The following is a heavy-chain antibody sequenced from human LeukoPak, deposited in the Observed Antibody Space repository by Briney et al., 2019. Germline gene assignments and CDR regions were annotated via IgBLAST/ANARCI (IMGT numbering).Heavy chain of an antibody. J-gene: IGHJ5*02. CDR1: GGSISSNSYY. CDR2: IYYSGST. CDR3: ARDGYYYDTEGWFDP. V-gene: IGHV4-61*01. Sequence: SETLSLTCAVSGGSISSNSYYWGWIRQPPGKGLEWIGYIYYSGSTNYNPSLKSRVTISVDTSKNQFSLKLSSVTAADTAVYYCARDGYYYDTEGWFDPWGQGTLVTVSS. D-gene: IGHD3-22*01.